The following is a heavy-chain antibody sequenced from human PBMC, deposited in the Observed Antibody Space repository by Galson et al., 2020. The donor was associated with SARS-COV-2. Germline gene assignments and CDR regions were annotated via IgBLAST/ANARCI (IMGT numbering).Heavy chain of an antibody. CDR2: ILYDETTA. CDR1: GFIFSSYG. CDR3: AKDIGGVYHDSGGYFLGDAFDL. V-gene: IGHV3-30*05. Sequence: TGGSLRLSCAASGFIFSSYGLHWVRQAPGKGLEWVAVILYDETTAYYAGSVKGRFTISRDNSKNTLYLQMNSLRPEDTALYYCAKDIGGVYHDSGGYFLGDAFDLWGQGTMVTVSS. D-gene: IGHD3-22*01. J-gene: IGHJ3*01.